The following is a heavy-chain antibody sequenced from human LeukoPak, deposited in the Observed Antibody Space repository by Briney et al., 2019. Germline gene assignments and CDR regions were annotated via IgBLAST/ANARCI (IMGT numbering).Heavy chain of an antibody. CDR3: ARGKNYDFWSGYYSNWFDP. V-gene: IGHV3-7*03. CDR2: IKQDGSEK. Sequence: GGSLRLSCAASGFTFSSYWMSWVRQAPGKGLEWVANIKQDGSEKYYVDSVKGRFTISRDNAKNSLYLQMNSLRAEDTAVYYCARGKNYDFWSGYYSNWFDPWGQGTLVTVSS. D-gene: IGHD3-3*01. J-gene: IGHJ5*02. CDR1: GFTFSSYW.